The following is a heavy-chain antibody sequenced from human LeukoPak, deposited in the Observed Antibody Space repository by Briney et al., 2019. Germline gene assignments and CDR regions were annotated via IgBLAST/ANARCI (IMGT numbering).Heavy chain of an antibody. D-gene: IGHD4-23*01. CDR1: GFTFSSYS. CDR2: ISSSSSYI. CDR3: ARLDGMVVTPSDY. V-gene: IGHV3-21*01. Sequence: GGSLRLSCAASGFTFSSYSMNWVRQAPGKGLEWVSSISSSSSYIYYADSVKGRFTISRDNAKNSLYLQMSSLRAEDTAVYYCARLDGMVVTPSDYWGQGTLVTVSS. J-gene: IGHJ4*02.